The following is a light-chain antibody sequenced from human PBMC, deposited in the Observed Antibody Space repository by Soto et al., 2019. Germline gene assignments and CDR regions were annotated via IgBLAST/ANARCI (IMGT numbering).Light chain of an antibody. CDR2: AAS. Sequence: EIVMTQSPATLSVSPGERATLSCRASQSVSSNLAWYQQKPGQAPRLLIYAASTRATGIPARFSGSGSGTEFTLTISSLQSEDFAVYYCHHYNNGPPWTFGQGTKVEIK. J-gene: IGKJ1*01. CDR1: QSVSSN. CDR3: HHYNNGPPWT. V-gene: IGKV3-15*01.